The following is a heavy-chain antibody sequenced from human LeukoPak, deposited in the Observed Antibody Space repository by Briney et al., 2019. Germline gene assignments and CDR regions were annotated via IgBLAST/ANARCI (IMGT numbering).Heavy chain of an antibody. V-gene: IGHV3-30*04. Sequence: GGSLRISCAASGFTFSSYAMHWVRQAPGKGLEWVAVISYEYYADSVKGRFTISRDNSKNTLYLQMNSLRAEDTAVYYCARPGIAVADQYYFDYWGQGTLVTVSS. CDR2: ISYE. CDR3: ARPGIAVADQYYFDY. J-gene: IGHJ4*02. CDR1: GFTFSSYA. D-gene: IGHD6-19*01.